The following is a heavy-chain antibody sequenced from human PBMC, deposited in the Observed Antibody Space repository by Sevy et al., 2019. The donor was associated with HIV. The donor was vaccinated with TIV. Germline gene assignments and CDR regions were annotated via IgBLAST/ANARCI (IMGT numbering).Heavy chain of an antibody. D-gene: IGHD1-7*01. V-gene: IGHV1-18*01. CDR2: ISAYNGNT. CDR1: GYTFTSYG. J-gene: IGHJ6*02. CDR3: AGGGNGNYVAYYYYYGMDV. Sequence: ASVKVSCKASGYTFTSYGISWVRQAPGQGLEWMGWISAYNGNTNYAQKLQGRVTMNTDKSTITAYMELTSLRADDTAVYYCAGGGNGNYVAYYYYYGMDVWGQGTTVTVSS.